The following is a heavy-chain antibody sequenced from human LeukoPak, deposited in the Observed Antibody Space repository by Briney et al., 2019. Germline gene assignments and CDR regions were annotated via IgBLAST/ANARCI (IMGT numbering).Heavy chain of an antibody. J-gene: IGHJ5*02. CDR1: GFTFSSFA. CDR2: ISFDGSKY. V-gene: IGHV3-30-3*01. CDR3: ARDPSLVPQSTNWDANYFDP. D-gene: IGHD1-1*01. Sequence: GGSLRLSCVASGFTFSSFAMHWVRQAPGKGLEWLALISFDGSKYFYTDSVKGRFTISRDNSENTLYLQINSLRGEDTAVYYCARDPSLVPQSTNWDANYFDPWGQGTLVTVSS.